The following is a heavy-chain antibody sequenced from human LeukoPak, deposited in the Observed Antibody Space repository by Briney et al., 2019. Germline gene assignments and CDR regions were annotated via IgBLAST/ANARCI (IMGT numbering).Heavy chain of an antibody. V-gene: IGHV3-49*04. Sequence: GGSLRLSCTASGFTFGDYAMSWVRQAPGKGLEWVGFIRGKAYGGTTEYAASVKGRFTISRDDSKSIAYLQMNSLKTEDTAVYYCSRGVGYFDYWGQGALVPVSS. D-gene: IGHD1-26*01. CDR2: IRGKAYGGTT. CDR1: GFTFGDYA. CDR3: SRGVGYFDY. J-gene: IGHJ4*02.